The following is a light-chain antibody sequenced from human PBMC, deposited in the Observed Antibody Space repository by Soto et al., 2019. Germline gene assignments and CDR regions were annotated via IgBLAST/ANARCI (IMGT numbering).Light chain of an antibody. V-gene: IGLV2-8*01. Sequence: QSVLTQPPSASGSPGQSVTISCTGNSSDFGGYNYGSWYQQHPGKAPKLMIYEVFKRPSGVPDRFPGSKSGNTASLTVSGLQAEDEAEYYCSSYAGGNNFDVFGTGTKVTVL. CDR1: SSDFGGYNY. CDR3: SSYAGGNNFDV. CDR2: EVF. J-gene: IGLJ1*01.